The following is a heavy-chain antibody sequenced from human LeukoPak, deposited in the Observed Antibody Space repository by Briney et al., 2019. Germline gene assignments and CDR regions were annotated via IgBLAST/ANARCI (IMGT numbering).Heavy chain of an antibody. Sequence: GESLKISCQGSGYSFTSHWIGWVRQMPGKGLEWMGIIYPGDFDTRYSPSFQGQVTISADKSISTAYLQWSSLKASDTAMHYCARVSAPSAYDPFDFWGQGTLVTVSS. CDR1: GYSFTSHW. V-gene: IGHV5-51*01. CDR3: ARVSAPSAYDPFDF. J-gene: IGHJ4*02. D-gene: IGHD5-12*01. CDR2: IYPGDFDT.